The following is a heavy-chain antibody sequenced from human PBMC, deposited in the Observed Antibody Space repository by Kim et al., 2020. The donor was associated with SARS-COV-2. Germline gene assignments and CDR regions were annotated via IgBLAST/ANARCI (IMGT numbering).Heavy chain of an antibody. V-gene: IGHV3-74*01. CDR1: GFTFSSFW. Sequence: GGSLRLSCAASGFTFSSFWMHWVRQAPGKGLVWVSRINSDGSSTTYADSVKGRFTISRDNAKNTLYLQINSLRAEDTAVYYCTRERSGSSWTQFDDAFDIWGQGTMVTVSS. D-gene: IGHD2-15*01. CDR3: TRERSGSSWTQFDDAFDI. CDR2: INSDGSST. J-gene: IGHJ3*02.